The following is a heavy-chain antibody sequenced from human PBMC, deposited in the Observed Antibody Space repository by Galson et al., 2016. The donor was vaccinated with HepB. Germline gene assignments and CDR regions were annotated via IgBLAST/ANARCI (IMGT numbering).Heavy chain of an antibody. CDR2: ISAGGGST. CDR3: TRGACNYGGCHSTIDS. V-gene: IGHV3-23*01. CDR1: GFTFNTYG. D-gene: IGHD2-15*01. Sequence: SLRLSCAASGFTFNTYGMNWVRQAPGKGLEWVSAISAGGGSTYYADSVKGRFTISRDNAKNTVYLQMSGLRAEDTAVYYCTRGACNYGGCHSTIDSWGQGTPVTVSS. J-gene: IGHJ4*02.